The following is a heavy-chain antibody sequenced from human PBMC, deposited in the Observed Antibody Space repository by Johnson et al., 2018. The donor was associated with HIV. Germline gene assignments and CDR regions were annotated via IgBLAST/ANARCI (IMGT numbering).Heavy chain of an antibody. Sequence: VQLVESGGGVVQPRGSLRLSCAASGFTFRDYGMHWVRQAPGKGLEWVSGVNWNGGSTGYADSVKGRFTISRDNAKNSLYLQMNSLRAEDTALYYCARDFGLEWELDGAFDIWGQGTMVTVSS. V-gene: IGHV3-20*04. CDR2: VNWNGGST. CDR1: GFTFRDYG. D-gene: IGHD1-26*01. CDR3: ARDFGLEWELDGAFDI. J-gene: IGHJ3*02.